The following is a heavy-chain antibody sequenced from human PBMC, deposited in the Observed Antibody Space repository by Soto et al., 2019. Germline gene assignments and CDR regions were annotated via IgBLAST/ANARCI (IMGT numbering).Heavy chain of an antibody. CDR2: IYYSGST. Sequence: SETLSLTCTVSGGSISSYYWSWIRQPPGKGLEWIGYIYYSGSTNYNPSLKSRVTISVDTSKNQFSLKLSSVTAADTAVYYCARVEGSSPDLIDYWGQGTLVTVSS. CDR3: ARVEGSSPDLIDY. V-gene: IGHV4-59*01. CDR1: GGSISSYY. J-gene: IGHJ4*02. D-gene: IGHD6-6*01.